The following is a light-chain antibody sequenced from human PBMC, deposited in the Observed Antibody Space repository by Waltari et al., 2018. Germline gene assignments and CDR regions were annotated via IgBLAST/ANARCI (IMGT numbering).Light chain of an antibody. Sequence: EIVLTQSPGTLTLSPGARSTLSCRASQRGSRTLAWYQQKPGQAPRLLIYDASIRATGIPDRFSGSGSGTDFSLTISRLEPEDFAVYYCQKYGTRPATFGQGTKVEIK. V-gene: IGKV3-20*01. CDR3: QKYGTRPAT. CDR2: DAS. J-gene: IGKJ1*01. CDR1: QRGSRT.